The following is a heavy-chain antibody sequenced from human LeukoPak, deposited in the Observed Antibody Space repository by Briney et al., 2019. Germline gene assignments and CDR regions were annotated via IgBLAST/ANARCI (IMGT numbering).Heavy chain of an antibody. V-gene: IGHV5-51*01. CDR3: ARRRYCSSTSCQNWFDP. J-gene: IGHJ5*02. CDR1: GYSFTSYW. Sequence: KVSCKGSGYSFTSYWIGWVRQMPGKGLEWMGIIYPGDSDTRYSPSFQGQVTISADKSISTAYLQWSSLKASDTAMYYCARRRYCSSTSCQNWFDPWGQGTLVTVSS. CDR2: IYPGDSDT. D-gene: IGHD2-2*01.